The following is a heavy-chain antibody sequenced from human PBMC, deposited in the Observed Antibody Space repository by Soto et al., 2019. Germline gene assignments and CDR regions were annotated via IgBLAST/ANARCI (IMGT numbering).Heavy chain of an antibody. V-gene: IGHV3-21*01. J-gene: IGHJ3*02. Sequence: EVQLVESGGGLVEPGGSLRLSCAASGFTFSTYTMNWVRQAPGKGLEWVSSISAGSRSIYYTDSLTGRSTVSIDNSKNSLYLQIHGLKADDTAVCECARSTPGNPFDIWGQGTMVTVSS. CDR3: ARSTPGNPFDI. D-gene: IGHD3-10*01. CDR1: GFTFSTYT. CDR2: ISAGSRSI.